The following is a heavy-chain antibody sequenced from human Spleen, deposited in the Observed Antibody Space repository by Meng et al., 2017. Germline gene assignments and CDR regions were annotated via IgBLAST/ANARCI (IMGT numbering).Heavy chain of an antibody. J-gene: IGHJ4*02. V-gene: IGHV3-30*04. CDR1: GFTFSSYA. CDR2: ISYDGSNE. CDR3: ARDLGSGWYVGIDY. Sequence: SLKISCAASGFTFSSYAMHWVRQAPGKGLEWVAVISYDGSNEYYADSVKGRFTISRDNSKNTLYLQMNSLRAEDTAVYYCARDLGSGWYVGIDYWGQGTLVTVSS. D-gene: IGHD6-19*01.